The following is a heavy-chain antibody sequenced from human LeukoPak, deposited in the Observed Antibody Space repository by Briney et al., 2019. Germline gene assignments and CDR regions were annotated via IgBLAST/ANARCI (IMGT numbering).Heavy chain of an antibody. CDR1: GFTFSTYW. D-gene: IGHD3-3*01. CDR3: ARAAYHGFWSGYSRGYYFDY. Sequence: GGSLRLSCAASGFTFSTYWMSWVRQAPGKGLEWVANIKHDGSEKYYVDSVKGRFTISRDNAKNSMYLQMNSLRAEDTAVYYCARAAYHGFWSGYSRGYYFDYWGQGTLVTVSS. J-gene: IGHJ4*02. CDR2: IKHDGSEK. V-gene: IGHV3-7*01.